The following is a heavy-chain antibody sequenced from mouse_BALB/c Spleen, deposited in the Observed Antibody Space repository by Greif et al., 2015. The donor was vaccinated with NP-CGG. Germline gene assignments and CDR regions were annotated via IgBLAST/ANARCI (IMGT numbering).Heavy chain of an antibody. Sequence: EVMLVESGAELVRSGASVKLSCTASGFNIKDYYMHWVKQRPEQGLEWIGWIDPENGDTEYAPKFQGKATMTADTSSNTAYLQLSSLTSEDTAVYYCNAYGSWFAYWGQGTLVTVSA. J-gene: IGHJ3*01. CDR1: GFNIKDYY. CDR3: NAYGSWFAY. V-gene: IGHV14-4*02. CDR2: IDPENGDT. D-gene: IGHD2-2*01.